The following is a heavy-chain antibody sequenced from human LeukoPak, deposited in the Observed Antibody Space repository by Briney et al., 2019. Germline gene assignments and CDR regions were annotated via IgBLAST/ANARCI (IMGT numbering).Heavy chain of an antibody. D-gene: IGHD5-24*01. Sequence: GASVKVSGMASGGTFSSFAISWVRQAPGQGLEWMGRIIPILGIANYAQKFQGRVTITADKSTRTAYIELSSLRSEDTAVYYCAREDLEMASLAEYFQHWGQGTLVTVSS. CDR2: IIPILGIA. CDR3: AREDLEMASLAEYFQH. V-gene: IGHV1-69*04. CDR1: GGTFSSFA. J-gene: IGHJ1*01.